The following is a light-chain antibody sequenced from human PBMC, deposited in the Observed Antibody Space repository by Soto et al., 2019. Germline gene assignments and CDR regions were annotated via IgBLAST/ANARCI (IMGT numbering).Light chain of an antibody. Sequence: DIQMTQSPSTVSASIGGRVIINCRASQSISSWLAWYQQKPGKAHKLLIYKASSLQSGVPARFSGRGSGTQFTLTISSLQPDDFASYYCQQYSSSSTFGQGTKVEMK. J-gene: IGKJ1*01. CDR2: KAS. V-gene: IGKV1-5*03. CDR1: QSISSW. CDR3: QQYSSSST.